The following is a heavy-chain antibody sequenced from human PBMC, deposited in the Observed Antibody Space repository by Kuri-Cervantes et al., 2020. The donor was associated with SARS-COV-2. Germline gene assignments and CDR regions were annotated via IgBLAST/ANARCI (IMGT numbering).Heavy chain of an antibody. Sequence: GGSLRLSCAAPGFTFSSYGMHWVRQAPGKGLEWVAVIWYDGSNKYYADSVKGRFTISRDNSKNTLYLQMNSLRAEDTAVYYCASTIAVAAQDAFDIWGQGTMVTVSS. D-gene: IGHD6-19*01. CDR3: ASTIAVAAQDAFDI. J-gene: IGHJ3*02. V-gene: IGHV3-33*01. CDR2: IWYDGSNK. CDR1: GFTFSSYG.